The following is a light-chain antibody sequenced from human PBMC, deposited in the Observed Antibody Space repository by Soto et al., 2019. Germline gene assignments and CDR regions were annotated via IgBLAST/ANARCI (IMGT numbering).Light chain of an antibody. J-gene: IGKJ5*01. CDR3: QQYNNWS. CDR1: QSVGSN. CDR2: AAS. V-gene: IGKV3-15*01. Sequence: VMTQSPATLSVSPGETATPSCRASQSVGSNLAWYQQKPGQAPRLLIYAASTRATGIPARFSSSGSGTEFTLTISSLQSEDLAVYYCQQYNNWSFAQGTRLEIK.